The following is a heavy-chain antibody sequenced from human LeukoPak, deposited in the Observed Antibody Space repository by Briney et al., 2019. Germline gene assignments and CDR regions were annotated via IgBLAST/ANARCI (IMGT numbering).Heavy chain of an antibody. Sequence: GGPLRFSCAAFGFPFSPYEISGVGQTPGKGLEWVSAISGTHAGRQGTTYYADSVKGRFTISRDDSKNTLYLQMHSLRAEDTAIYFCAKGGYFSYDMWGQGTKVTVSP. D-gene: IGHD5-18*01. CDR3: AKGGYFSYDM. V-gene: IGHV3-23*01. CDR1: GFPFSPYE. J-gene: IGHJ3*02. CDR2: ISGTHAGRQGTT.